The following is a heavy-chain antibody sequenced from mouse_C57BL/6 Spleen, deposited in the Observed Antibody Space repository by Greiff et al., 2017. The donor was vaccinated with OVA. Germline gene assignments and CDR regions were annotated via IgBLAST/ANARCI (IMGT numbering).Heavy chain of an antibody. CDR1: GFTFSDYG. CDR3: ARETVVGYFDV. Sequence: EVQLQQSGGGLVKPGGSLKLSCAASGFTFSDYGMHWVRQAPEKGLEWVAYISSGSSTIYYADTVKGRFTISRDNAKNTLFLQMTSLRSEDTAMYYCARETVVGYFDVWGTGTTVTVSS. J-gene: IGHJ1*03. V-gene: IGHV5-17*01. CDR2: ISSGSSTI. D-gene: IGHD1-1*01.